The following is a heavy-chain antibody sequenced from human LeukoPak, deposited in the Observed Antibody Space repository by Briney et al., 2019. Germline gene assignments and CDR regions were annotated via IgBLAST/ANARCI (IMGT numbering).Heavy chain of an antibody. V-gene: IGHV3-74*01. CDR3: ARARGYYYDSFDY. CDR2: ISSDASST. D-gene: IGHD3-22*01. Sequence: GGSLRLSCAAPGFTFSSYRMHWVRQAPGGGLVWVSHISSDASSTNYADSVEGRFTISRDNGENTLFLQMNSLTAEDTAVYYCARARGYYYDSFDYWGQATLVTISS. J-gene: IGHJ4*02. CDR1: GFTFSSYR.